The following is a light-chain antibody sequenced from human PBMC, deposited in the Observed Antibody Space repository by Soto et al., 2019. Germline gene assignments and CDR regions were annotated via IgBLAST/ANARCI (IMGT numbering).Light chain of an antibody. CDR3: HQYNNWPGT. CDR1: QSVSNN. CDR2: GAS. J-gene: IGKJ4*01. V-gene: IGKV3-15*01. Sequence: EIVMTQSPATLSVSPGERATLSCRASQSVSNNLAWYQQKPGQAPRLLIYGASTRATGIPARFSGSGSGTEFTLTISSLQSEDFAVYYCHQYNNWPGTFGGGTVVEIK.